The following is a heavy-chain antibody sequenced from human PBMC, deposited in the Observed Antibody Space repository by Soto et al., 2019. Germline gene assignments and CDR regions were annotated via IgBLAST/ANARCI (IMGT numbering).Heavy chain of an antibody. CDR2: IYAGDSDT. J-gene: IGHJ3*01. V-gene: IGHV5-51*01. Sequence: PGGSLKISCKGYGYSFTTYWIGWVRQMPGKGLEWVGIIYAGDSDTRYSPSFQGHVTISVDKSTTTAFLHWSSLKASDTAMYYCVRGVHLTAADAFDVWGQGTMVTVSS. CDR3: VRGVHLTAADAFDV. D-gene: IGHD1-1*01. CDR1: GYSFTTYW.